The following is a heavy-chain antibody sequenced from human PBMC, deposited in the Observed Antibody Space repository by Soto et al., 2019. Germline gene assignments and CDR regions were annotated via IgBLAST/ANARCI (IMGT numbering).Heavy chain of an antibody. CDR2: INYSGST. D-gene: IGHD3-10*01. CDR1: GGSISSGGYY. J-gene: IGHJ4*02. V-gene: IGHV4-31*03. Sequence: QVQLQESGPGLVKPSQTLSLTCTVSGGSISSGGYYWSWIRQHPGTGLEWIGYINYSGSTYYSPSLKSRVTISVDTSQNQFSLKLSSVTAADTAVYYCAEVNYNSFFVWGQGTLVTVSS. CDR3: AEVNYNSFFV.